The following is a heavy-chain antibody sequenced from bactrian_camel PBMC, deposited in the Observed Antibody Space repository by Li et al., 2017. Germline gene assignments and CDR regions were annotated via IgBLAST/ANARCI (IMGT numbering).Heavy chain of an antibody. CDR1: NYMSSC. V-gene: IGHV3S55*01. J-gene: IGHJ4*01. D-gene: IGHD2*01. CDR3: AVRLRSGGYLTFRESAFDY. CDR2: LDRDGTA. Sequence: VQLVESGGGSVQVGGSLRLTCQYNYMSSCIGWFRQAPGKEREGVAALDRDGTASYADSVKGRFTISRDDDENTLYLQMNGLKPEDTALYFCAVRLRSGGYLTFRESAFDYFGQGTQVTVS.